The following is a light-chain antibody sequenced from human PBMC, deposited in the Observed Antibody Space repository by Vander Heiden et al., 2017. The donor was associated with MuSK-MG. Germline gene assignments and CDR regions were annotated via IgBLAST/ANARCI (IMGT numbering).Light chain of an antibody. CDR2: AAS. J-gene: IGKJ5*01. Sequence: DLPLTLSLSSLSASVGDRVPITFRASQDVSSYVVWYQQKVGKVPKALIFAASRLEGGGPSRCSGRGAGADYTLTISSRQPEDFAIYYCQQYYSTLPITFGRGTQL. V-gene: IGKV1-NL1*01. CDR3: QQYYSTLPIT. CDR1: QDVSSY.